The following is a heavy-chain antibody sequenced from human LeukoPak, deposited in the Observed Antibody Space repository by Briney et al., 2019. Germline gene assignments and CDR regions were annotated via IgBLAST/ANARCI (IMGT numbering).Heavy chain of an antibody. D-gene: IGHD6-13*01. CDR3: ARDGTAVGINYDY. V-gene: IGHV1-69*06. J-gene: IGHJ4*02. CDR1: GGTFSSYA. CDR2: IIPIFGTA. Sequence: SVKVSCKASGGTFSSYAISWVRQAPGQGLEWMGGIIPIFGTANYAQKFQGRVTITADKSTSTAYMELSSLRSEDTAVYYCARDGTAVGINYDYWGQGTLVTVSS.